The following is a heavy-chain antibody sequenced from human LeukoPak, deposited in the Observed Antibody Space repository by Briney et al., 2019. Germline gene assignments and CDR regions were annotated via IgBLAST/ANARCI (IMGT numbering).Heavy chain of an antibody. CDR3: ARRGCSSTSCYIRGNFDY. CDR2: INHSGST. D-gene: IGHD2-2*02. J-gene: IGHJ4*02. V-gene: IGHV4-34*01. CDR1: GDSISTYY. Sequence: SETLSLTCTVSGDSISTYYWSWIRQPPGKGLEWIGEINHSGSTNYNPSLKSRVTISVDTSKNQFSLKLSSVTAADTAVYYCARRGCSSTSCYIRGNFDYWGQGTLVTVSS.